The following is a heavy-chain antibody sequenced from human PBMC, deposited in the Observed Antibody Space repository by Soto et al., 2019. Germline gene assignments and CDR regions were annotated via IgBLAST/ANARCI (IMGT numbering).Heavy chain of an antibody. Sequence: QLQLQESDSGLVSPSQTLSLTCAVSGASVSSGDYSWSWIRQPPGKGLEWIGYIYRGGNTYYNPSLKRRVTISVDMSKNQFALKVYSVSAADTAVYHCARASCSSATCPPGAFDVWGQGTMVTVSS. V-gene: IGHV4-30-2*01. J-gene: IGHJ3*01. D-gene: IGHD2-15*01. CDR1: GASVSSGDYS. CDR2: IYRGGNT. CDR3: ARASCSSATCPPGAFDV.